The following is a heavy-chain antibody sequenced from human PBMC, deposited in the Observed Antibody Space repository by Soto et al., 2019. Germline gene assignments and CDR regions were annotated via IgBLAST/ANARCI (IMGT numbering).Heavy chain of an antibody. CDR1: GGTFSSYA. D-gene: IGHD3-3*01. V-gene: IGHV1-69*12. CDR2: IIPIFGTA. CDR3: ARDDRGMIFGVVPDYYYYGMCV. J-gene: IGHJ6*02. Sequence: QVQLVQSGAEVKKPGSSVKVSCKASGGTFSSYAISWVRQAPGQGLEWMGGIIPIFGTANYAQKLQGRVTITAEESKSTGYMELSSLRSEDTAVYYCARDDRGMIFGVVPDYYYYGMCVWGQGNTVTVSS.